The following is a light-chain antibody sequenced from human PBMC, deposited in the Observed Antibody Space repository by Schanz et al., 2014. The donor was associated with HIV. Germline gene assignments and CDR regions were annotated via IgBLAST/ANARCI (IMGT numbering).Light chain of an antibody. V-gene: IGLV2-14*02. CDR2: EGS. Sequence: QSALTQPASVSGSPGQSITISCTGTTSDIGTYDLVSWYQQHPGKAPKLLIYEGSKRPSGVSSRFSGSKSGNTASLTVSGLQAEDEADYYCSSYTSFSTLIFGGGTKVTVL. CDR3: SSYTSFSTLI. J-gene: IGLJ2*01. CDR1: TSDIGTYDL.